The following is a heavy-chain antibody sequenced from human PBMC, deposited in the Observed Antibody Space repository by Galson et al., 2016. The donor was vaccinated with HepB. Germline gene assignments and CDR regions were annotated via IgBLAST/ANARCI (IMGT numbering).Heavy chain of an antibody. V-gene: IGHV4-59*01. D-gene: IGHD3-10*01. CDR2: IYNSGST. J-gene: IGHJ6*02. CDR3: ARDLGRVWFGELGYYYYGMDV. CDR1: GGSIGSYY. Sequence: SETLSLTCTVSGGSIGSYYWSWIRQSPGKGLEWIGYIYNSGSTEYNPSLKSRVTISIDLPNNQFSLRLNSVIAADTAVYYCARDLGRVWFGELGYYYYGMDVWGQGTTVTVSS.